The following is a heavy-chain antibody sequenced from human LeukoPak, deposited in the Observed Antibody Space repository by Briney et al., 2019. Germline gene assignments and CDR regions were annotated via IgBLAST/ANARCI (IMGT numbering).Heavy chain of an antibody. J-gene: IGHJ4*02. CDR3: AKGTEGYCSGTICYPFDY. CDR1: GFTFSSYA. CDR2: ITGSGSDT. D-gene: IGHD2-15*01. V-gene: IGHV3-23*01. Sequence: GGSLRLSCEASGFTFSSYAMNWVRQVPGKGLEWVSSITGSGSDTYFVDPVKGRFTISRDNSKNTLYLQLNSLRAEDTAVYYCAKGTEGYCSGTICYPFDYWGRGTLVTVSS.